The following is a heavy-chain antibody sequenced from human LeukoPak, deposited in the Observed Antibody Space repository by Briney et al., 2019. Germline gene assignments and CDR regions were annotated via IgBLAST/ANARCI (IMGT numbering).Heavy chain of an antibody. CDR2: IYYSGST. J-gene: IGHJ5*02. D-gene: IGHD3-22*01. CDR1: GGSISSGDYY. Sequence: SETLSFTCTVSGGSISSGDYYWSWIRQPPGKGLEWIGYIYYSGSTYYNPSLKSRVTISVDTSKNQFSLKLSSVTAADTAVYYCARARGVYLQFDPWGQGTLVTVSS. CDR3: ARARGVYLQFDP. V-gene: IGHV4-30-4*01.